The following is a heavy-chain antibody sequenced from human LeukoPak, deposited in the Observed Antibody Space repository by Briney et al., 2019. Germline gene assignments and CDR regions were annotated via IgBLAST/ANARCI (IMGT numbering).Heavy chain of an antibody. D-gene: IGHD2-15*01. CDR1: EFTFSIYS. CDR2: ISSSSSYI. CDR3: ARGLGAYCGGGSCTFDN. J-gene: IGHJ4*02. Sequence: GGSPRLSCSASEFTFSIYSMNWVRQSPGKGLEWVSSISSSSSYIYYADSVKGRFTISRDNAKNRLYLQMNSLRAEDTAVYYCARGLGAYCGGGSCTFDNWGQGTLVTVSS. V-gene: IGHV3-21*06.